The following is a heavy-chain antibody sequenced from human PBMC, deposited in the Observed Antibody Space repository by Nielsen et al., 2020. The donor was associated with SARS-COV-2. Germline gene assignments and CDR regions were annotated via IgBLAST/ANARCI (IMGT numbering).Heavy chain of an antibody. CDR2: IYSGGSST. CDR3: AKEAAVAGHFDY. Sequence: GGSLRLSCAASGFTFSSYSMNWVRQAPGKGLEWVSVIYSGGSSTYYADSVKGRFTISRDNSKNTLYLQMNSLRAEDTAVYYCAKEAAVAGHFDYWGQGTLVTVSS. D-gene: IGHD6-19*01. CDR1: GFTFSSYS. J-gene: IGHJ4*02. V-gene: IGHV3-23*03.